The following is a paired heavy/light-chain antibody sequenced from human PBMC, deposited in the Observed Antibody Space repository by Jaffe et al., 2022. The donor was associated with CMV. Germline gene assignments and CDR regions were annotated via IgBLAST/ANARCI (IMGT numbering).Light chain of an antibody. CDR3: QQYRNWWA. CDR1: QSISTS. Sequence: IVMTQSPATLSVSPGEGATLSCRASQSISTSLAWYQQKPGQAPRLLIYDASTRATGIPARFSGSGSGTEFTLSISSLQSEDFAVYYCQQYRNWWAFGQGTKVEIK. V-gene: IGKV3-15*01. J-gene: IGKJ1*01. CDR2: DAS.
Heavy chain of an antibody. V-gene: IGHV4-4*02. Sequence: QVQLQESGPGLEKPSGTLSLTCGVSGGSINSPNWWTWVRQPPGKGLEWIGEIYHTGRTNYNPSLESRVSMSVDKSKNHFSMRLSSVTAADTAVYYCATRDLVAPVWGQGTLVTVSS. CDR3: ATRDLVAPV. J-gene: IGHJ4*02. D-gene: IGHD2-21*01. CDR1: GGSINSPNW. CDR2: IYHTGRT.